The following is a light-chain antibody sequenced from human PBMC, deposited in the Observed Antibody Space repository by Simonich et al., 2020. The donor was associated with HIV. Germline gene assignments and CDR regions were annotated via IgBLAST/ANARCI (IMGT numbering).Light chain of an antibody. CDR3: QQYYSYPRT. J-gene: IGKJ1*01. CDR1: QRVSSN. Sequence: EIVMTQSPATLSVSPGERATPSCRASQRVSSNLAWYQQKPGQAPRLLIYGASTRATGIPARFSGSGSGTDFTLTISCLQSEDFATYYCQQYYSYPRTFGQGTKVEIK. V-gene: IGKV3-15*01. CDR2: GAS.